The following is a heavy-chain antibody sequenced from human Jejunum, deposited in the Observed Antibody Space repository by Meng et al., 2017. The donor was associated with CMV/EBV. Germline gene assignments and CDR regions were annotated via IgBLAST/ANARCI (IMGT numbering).Heavy chain of an antibody. CDR1: GSISCSSYY. D-gene: IGHD6-13*01. V-gene: IGHV4-39*01. Sequence: GSISCSSYYWGWNRQPPGKGLEWIGSIYYSGSTYYNPSLKSRVTISVDTSKNQFSLKLSSMTAADTAVYDCARLGYSSSWYPSWFDPWGQGTLVTVSS. J-gene: IGHJ5*02. CDR2: IYYSGST. CDR3: ARLGYSSSWYPSWFDP.